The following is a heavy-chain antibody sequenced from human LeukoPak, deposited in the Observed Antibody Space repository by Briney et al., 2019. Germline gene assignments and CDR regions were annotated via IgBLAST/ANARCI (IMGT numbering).Heavy chain of an antibody. Sequence: GESLKISCKGSGYSFTSSWIGWGRQMPGKGLEWMGIIYPGDSDTRYSPSFQGQVTISADKSISTAYLQWSSLKASDTAMYYCAIYSATYYLDHWGQGTLVTVSS. CDR1: GYSFTSSW. CDR3: AIYSATYYLDH. J-gene: IGHJ4*02. D-gene: IGHD1-26*01. CDR2: IYPGDSDT. V-gene: IGHV5-51*01.